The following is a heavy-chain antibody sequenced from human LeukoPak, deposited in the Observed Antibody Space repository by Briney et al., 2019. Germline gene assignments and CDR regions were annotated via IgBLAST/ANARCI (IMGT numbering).Heavy chain of an antibody. CDR3: ARPVGGKNWFVP. J-gene: IGHJ5*02. CDR2: INPSGSST. D-gene: IGHD4-23*01. V-gene: IGHV1-46*01. Sequence: ASVKLSCKASGYTFTSYYMHWVRQAPGQGLEWMGIINPSGSSTSYAQTFKGRVTITRDTSTSTVYMEMSSLRSEDTAVYYCARPVGGKNWFVPWGRGTLVTVSS. CDR1: GYTFTSYY.